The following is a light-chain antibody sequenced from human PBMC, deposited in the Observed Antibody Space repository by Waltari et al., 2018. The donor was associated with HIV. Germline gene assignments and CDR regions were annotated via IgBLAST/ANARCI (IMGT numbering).Light chain of an antibody. CDR1: SSYVGGYNY. J-gene: IGLJ3*02. CDR3: SSYTSSSTLEV. Sequence: QSALTQPASVSGSPGQSITISCTGTSSYVGGYNYVSWYQQHPGKAPKLMLYDVSNRPSGVSNRFSGSKSGNTASLTISGLQAEDEADYYCSSYTSSSTLEVFGGGTKLTVL. CDR2: DVS. V-gene: IGLV2-14*03.